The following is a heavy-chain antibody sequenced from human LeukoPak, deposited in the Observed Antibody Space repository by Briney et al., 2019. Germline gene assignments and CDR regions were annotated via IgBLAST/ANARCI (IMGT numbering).Heavy chain of an antibody. Sequence: ASVRVSSKPSAYSFSTTYIKWVPQAPGQGLERIGRISAYNGGTAYTQKFQGRVTITTDSSTTTAYFHLASLRADDTAVYYCARGGTYYPCIDYWGQGTLVTVSS. CDR3: ARGGTYYPCIDY. CDR1: AYSFSTTY. V-gene: IGHV1-18*01. CDR2: ISAYNGGT. J-gene: IGHJ4*01. D-gene: IGHD1-26*01.